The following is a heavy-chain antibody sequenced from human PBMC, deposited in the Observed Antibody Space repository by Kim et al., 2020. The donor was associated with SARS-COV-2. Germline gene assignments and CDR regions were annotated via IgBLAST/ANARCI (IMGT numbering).Heavy chain of an antibody. J-gene: IGHJ6*02. CDR3: ARSCSSTSCPTMDV. D-gene: IGHD2-2*01. Sequence: SPSFQGHVTISADKSISTAYLQWSSLKASDTAMYYCARSCSSTSCPTMDVWGQGTTVTVSS. V-gene: IGHV5-10-1*01.